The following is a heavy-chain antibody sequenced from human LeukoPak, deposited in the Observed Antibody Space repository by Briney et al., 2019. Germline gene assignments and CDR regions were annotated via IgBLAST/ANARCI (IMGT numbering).Heavy chain of an antibody. CDR3: ARPRSYGYSSGRYCFDY. Sequence: GASVKVSCKASGYTFTGYYMHWVRQAPGQGLEWMGWINPNSGGTNYAQKFQGRVTMTRDTSISTAYMELSRLRSDDTAVYYCARPRSYGYSSGRYCFDYWGQGTLVAVSS. J-gene: IGHJ4*02. CDR1: GYTFTGYY. D-gene: IGHD6-19*01. CDR2: INPNSGGT. V-gene: IGHV1-2*02.